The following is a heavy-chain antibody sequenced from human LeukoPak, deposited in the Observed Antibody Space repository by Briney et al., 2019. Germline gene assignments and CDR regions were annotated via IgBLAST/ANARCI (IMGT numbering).Heavy chain of an antibody. Sequence: GSLRLSCAASGFTFSSYSMNWVRQAPGKGLEWVSYISSSSNTIYYADSVKGRFTISRDNAKNSLFLQMNSLRAEDTAVYYCARSVVPAAIRVGFDYWGQGTLVTVSS. CDR1: GFTFSSYS. CDR3: ARSVVPAAIRVGFDY. J-gene: IGHJ4*02. V-gene: IGHV3-48*04. D-gene: IGHD2-2*02. CDR2: ISSSSNTI.